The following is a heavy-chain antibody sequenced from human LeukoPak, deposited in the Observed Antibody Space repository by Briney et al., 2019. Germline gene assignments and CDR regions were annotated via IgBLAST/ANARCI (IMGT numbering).Heavy chain of an antibody. J-gene: IGHJ4*02. CDR3: ARQRTTYYYGSGDFDY. Sequence: SETLSLTCTVSGGSISSYYWSWIRQPPGKGLEWIGYIYYSGSTNYNPSLKSRVTISVDTSKNQFSLKPSSVTAADTAVYYCARQRTTYYYGSGDFDYWGQGTLVTVSS. CDR2: IYYSGST. D-gene: IGHD3-10*01. CDR1: GGSISSYY. V-gene: IGHV4-59*08.